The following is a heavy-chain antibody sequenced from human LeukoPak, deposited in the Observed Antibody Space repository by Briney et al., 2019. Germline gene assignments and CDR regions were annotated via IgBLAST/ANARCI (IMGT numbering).Heavy chain of an antibody. CDR1: GGSISSYY. D-gene: IGHD3-10*01. Sequence: PSETLSLTCTVSGGSISSYYRSWIRQPPGRGLEWIGYIYYSGSTNYNPSLKSRVTISVDTSKNQFSLKLSSVTAADTAVYYCARTWYYGSGSYYNLYYYYGMDVWGQGTTVTVSS. CDR3: ARTWYYGSGSYYNLYYYYGMDV. J-gene: IGHJ6*02. V-gene: IGHV4-59*08. CDR2: IYYSGST.